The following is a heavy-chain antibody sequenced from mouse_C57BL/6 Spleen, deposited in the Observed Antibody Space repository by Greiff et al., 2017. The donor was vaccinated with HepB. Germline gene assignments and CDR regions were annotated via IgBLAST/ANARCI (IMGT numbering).Heavy chain of an antibody. CDR2: IRNKANNHAT. CDR3: TRDSSGYGDYYAMDY. CDR1: GFTFSDAW. V-gene: IGHV6-6*01. Sequence: EVKLEESGGGLVQPGGSMKLSCAASGFTFSDAWMDWVRQSPEKGLEWVAEIRNKANNHATYYAESVKGRFTISRDDSKSSVYLQMNSLRAEDTGIYYCTRDSSGYGDYYAMDYGGQGTSVTVSS. J-gene: IGHJ4*01. D-gene: IGHD3-2*02.